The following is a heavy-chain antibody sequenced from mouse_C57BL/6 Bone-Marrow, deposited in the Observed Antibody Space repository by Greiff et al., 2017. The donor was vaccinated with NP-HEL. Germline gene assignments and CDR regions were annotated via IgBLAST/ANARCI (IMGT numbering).Heavy chain of an antibody. CDR3: ARELGLSFDY. V-gene: IGHV1-82*01. CDR2: IYPGDGDT. D-gene: IGHD4-1*01. Sequence: QVQLQQSGPELVKPGASVKISCKASGYAFSSSWMNWVKQRPGKGLEWIGRIYPGDGDTNYNGKFKGKATLTADKSSSTAYMQLSSLTSEDSAVYFCARELGLSFDYWGQGTTLTVSS. CDR1: GYAFSSSW. J-gene: IGHJ2*01.